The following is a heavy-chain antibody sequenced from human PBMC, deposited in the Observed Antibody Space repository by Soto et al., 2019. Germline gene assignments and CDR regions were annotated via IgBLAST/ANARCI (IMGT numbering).Heavy chain of an antibody. CDR1: GFTFSSNY. V-gene: IGHV3-66*01. CDR2: IYSVGST. Sequence: GGSLRLSCAASGFTFSSNYMSWVRQAPGKGLEWVSVIYSVGSTYYADSVKGRFTISRDNSKNTLYLQMNSLRAEDTAVYYCARDFTYGSGSYLYYYGMDVWGQGTTVTVSS. D-gene: IGHD3-10*01. CDR3: ARDFTYGSGSYLYYYGMDV. J-gene: IGHJ6*02.